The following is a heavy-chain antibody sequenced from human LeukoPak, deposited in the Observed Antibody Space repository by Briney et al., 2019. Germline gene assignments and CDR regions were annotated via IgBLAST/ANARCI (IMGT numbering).Heavy chain of an antibody. CDR3: ARLILSGSYLYYFDY. J-gene: IGHJ4*02. Sequence: SETLSLTCAVYGGSFSGYYWSWIRQPPGKGLEWIGEINHSGGTNYNPSLKSRVTISLDTSKNHFSLKLTSVTAADTAVYYCARLILSGSYLYYFDYWGQGTLVTVSS. V-gene: IGHV4-34*01. CDR2: INHSGGT. CDR1: GGSFSGYY. D-gene: IGHD1-26*01.